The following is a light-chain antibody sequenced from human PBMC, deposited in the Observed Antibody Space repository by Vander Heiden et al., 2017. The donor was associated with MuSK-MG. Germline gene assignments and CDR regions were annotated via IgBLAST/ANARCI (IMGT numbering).Light chain of an antibody. CDR3: QQEDNSLWT. CDR1: QSVSRTY. J-gene: IGKJ1*01. Sequence: EIVLTQSPGTLSLSPGERATLSCRASQSVSRTYLAWYQQKPGQAPRLLIYDTSSRATGIPDRFSGSGSGTDFTLTITRLEPEDFAVYCCQQEDNSLWTFGQGTKVEIK. CDR2: DTS. V-gene: IGKV3-20*01.